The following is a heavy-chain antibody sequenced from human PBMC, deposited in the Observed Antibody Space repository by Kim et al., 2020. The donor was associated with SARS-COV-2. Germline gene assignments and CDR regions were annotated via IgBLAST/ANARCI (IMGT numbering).Heavy chain of an antibody. Sequence: SETLSLTCTVSGGSISSYYWSWIRQPPGKGLEWIGYIYYSGSTNYNPSLKSRVTISVDTSKNQFSLKLSSVTAADTAVYYCARTELWFGELGLFWFDPWGQGTLVTVSS. CDR3: ARTELWFGELGLFWFDP. V-gene: IGHV4-59*08. CDR2: IYYSGST. CDR1: GGSISSYY. D-gene: IGHD3-10*01. J-gene: IGHJ5*02.